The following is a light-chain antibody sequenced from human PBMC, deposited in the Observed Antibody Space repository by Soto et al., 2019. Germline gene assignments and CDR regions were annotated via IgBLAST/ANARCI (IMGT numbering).Light chain of an antibody. Sequence: QLVLTQSPSASASLGASVKLTCTLSSGHSNYAIAWHQQQSEKGPRYLMKLNSDGSHSKGDGIPDRFSGPSSGAERYLTISSLQSEDEADYYCQTWGSGIVVFGGGTKLTV. V-gene: IGLV4-69*01. J-gene: IGLJ2*01. CDR2: LNSDGSH. CDR3: QTWGSGIVV. CDR1: SGHSNYA.